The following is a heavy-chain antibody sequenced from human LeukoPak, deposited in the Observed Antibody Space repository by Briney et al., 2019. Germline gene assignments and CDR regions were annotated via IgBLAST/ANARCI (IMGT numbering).Heavy chain of an antibody. V-gene: IGHV3-9*03. CDR1: GFTFDDYA. CDR3: AKDISRGSGSYWGVRAFDI. J-gene: IGHJ3*02. Sequence: PGGSLRLSCAASGFTFDDYAMHWVRQAPGKGLEWVSGISWNSGSIGYADSVKGRFTISRDNAKDSLYLQMNSLRAEDMALYYCAKDISRGSGSYWGVRAFDIWGQGTMVTVSS. CDR2: ISWNSGSI. D-gene: IGHD1-26*01.